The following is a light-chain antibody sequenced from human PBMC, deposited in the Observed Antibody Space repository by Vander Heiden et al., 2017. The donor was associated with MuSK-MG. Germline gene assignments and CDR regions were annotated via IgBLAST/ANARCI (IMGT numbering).Light chain of an antibody. CDR2: EVS. J-gene: IGLJ1*01. Sequence: QSALPQPRSVSGSTGQSVTISCTATRSDVGGSNYVSWSHQHPANAPTLMIYEVSKRPSGVPDRFAGSKAGNAASLTISGLQAEDEADYYCCSYACSYTFVFGTGTKVTVL. CDR1: RSDVGGSNY. CDR3: CSYACSYTFV. V-gene: IGLV2-11*01.